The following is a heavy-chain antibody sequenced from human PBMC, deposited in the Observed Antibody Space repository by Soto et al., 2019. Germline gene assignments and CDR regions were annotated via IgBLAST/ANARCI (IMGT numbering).Heavy chain of an antibody. J-gene: IGHJ4*02. CDR1: GGSISSYY. D-gene: IGHD1-26*01. CDR3: AREGIVGATTFDY. CDR2: IYYSGST. V-gene: IGHV4-59*08. Sequence: SETLSLTCTVSGGSISSYYWSWVRQPPGKGLEWIGYIYYSGSTNYNPSLKSRVTISVDTSKNQFSLKLSSVTAADTAVYYCAREGIVGATTFDYWGRGTPVTVSS.